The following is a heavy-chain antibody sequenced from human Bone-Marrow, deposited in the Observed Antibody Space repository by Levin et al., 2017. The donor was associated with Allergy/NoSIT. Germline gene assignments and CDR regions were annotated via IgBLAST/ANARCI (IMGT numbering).Heavy chain of an antibody. J-gene: IGHJ5*02. CDR2: IKHDGSEK. V-gene: IGHV3-7*01. CDR3: ARDRGKYCTDGVCYSGSWFDP. CDR1: GFTFNRFS. D-gene: IGHD2-8*01. Sequence: SGGSLRLSCAASGFTFNRFSMTWVRQAAGKGLEWVANIKHDGSEKYYVESVKGRFTISRDNAKNSLYLQMDVMRAEDTAVYYCARDRGKYCTDGVCYSGSWFDPWGQGTLVTVSS.